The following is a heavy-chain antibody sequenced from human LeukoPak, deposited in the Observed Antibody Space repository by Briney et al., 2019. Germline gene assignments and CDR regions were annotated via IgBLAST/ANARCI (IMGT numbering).Heavy chain of an antibody. D-gene: IGHD3-9*01. CDR1: GFTFSGFG. Sequence: GKSLRLSCAASGFTFSGFGMHWVRQAPGKGLEWVAVIWYDGSNKYYADSVKGRFTISRDNPKNTLYVQMNSLRAEDTAVYYCAKDLGGILTGPLDAFDIWGQGTMVTVSS. V-gene: IGHV3-33*06. CDR2: IWYDGSNK. CDR3: AKDLGGILTGPLDAFDI. J-gene: IGHJ3*02.